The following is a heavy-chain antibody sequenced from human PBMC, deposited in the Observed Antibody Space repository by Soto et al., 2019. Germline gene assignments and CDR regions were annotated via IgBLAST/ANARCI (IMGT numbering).Heavy chain of an antibody. CDR3: AAGGGLPRYY. CDR2: IYHSGST. V-gene: IGHV4-30-2*01. D-gene: IGHD5-12*01. J-gene: IGHJ4*02. Sequence: QLQLQESGSGLVKPSQTLSLTCAVSGGAISSGVYYWSWIRQPPGKGLEWIGYIYHSGSTYSNPSLKSRVPIAVDRSKNQFSLKLSSVPAADTAVYYCAAGGGLPRYYWGQGTMVTVSS. CDR1: GGAISSGVYY.